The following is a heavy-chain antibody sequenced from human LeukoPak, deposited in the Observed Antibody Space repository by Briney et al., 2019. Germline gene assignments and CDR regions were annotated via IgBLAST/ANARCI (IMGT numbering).Heavy chain of an antibody. J-gene: IGHJ3*02. CDR2: TFYRSKWSN. Sequence: SQTLSLTCAISGDSVSNRRAAWNWIRQSPERGLEWLGRTFYRSKWSNDYASSVKSRITINPDTSKNQFSLKLSSVTAADTAVYYCAEYCSSTSCLGPNAFDIWGQGTMVTVSS. D-gene: IGHD2-2*01. CDR1: GDSVSNRRAA. V-gene: IGHV6-1*01. CDR3: AEYCSSTSCLGPNAFDI.